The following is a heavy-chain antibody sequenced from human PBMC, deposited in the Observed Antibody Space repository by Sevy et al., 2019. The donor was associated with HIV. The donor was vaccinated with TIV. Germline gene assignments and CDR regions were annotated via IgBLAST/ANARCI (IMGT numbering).Heavy chain of an antibody. V-gene: IGHV3-30-3*01. CDR2: ISQTYDGSKK. CDR3: GRDNSGYFLFDY. CDR1: GFTFGSYT. D-gene: IGHD3-22*01. J-gene: IGHJ4*02. Sequence: GGSLRLSCAASGFTFGSYTLHWVRQAPGKGLEWVALISQTYDGSKKYYIDSVQVRFPISRDNSKNTLYLQMDSLGPEVTAVYYCGRDNSGYFLFDYWGQGTLVTVSS.